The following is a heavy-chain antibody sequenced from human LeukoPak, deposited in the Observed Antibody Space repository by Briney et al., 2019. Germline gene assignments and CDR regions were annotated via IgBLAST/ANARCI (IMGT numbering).Heavy chain of an antibody. J-gene: IGHJ4*02. CDR1: GGSISSYY. CDR3: ARVQGGDLDY. Sequence: SETLSLACTVSGGSISSYYWSWIRQPPGKGLEWNGYIYYSGSTNYNPSLKSRVTISVDTSKNQFSLKLSSVTAADTAVYYCARVQGGDLDYWGQGTLVTVSS. D-gene: IGHD2-21*02. CDR2: IYYSGST. V-gene: IGHV4-59*01.